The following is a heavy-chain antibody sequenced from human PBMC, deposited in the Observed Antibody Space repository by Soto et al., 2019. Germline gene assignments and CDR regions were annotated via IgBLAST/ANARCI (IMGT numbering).Heavy chain of an antibody. Sequence: SVKVSCKASGGTFSSYAISWVRQAPGQGLEWMGGIIPIFGTANYAQKFQGRVTITADKSTSTAYMELSSLRSEDTAVYYCARGQVVGELLYYYYYGMDVWGRGTTVTVSS. V-gene: IGHV1-69*06. J-gene: IGHJ6*02. CDR3: ARGQVVGELLYYYYYGMDV. CDR1: GGTFSSYA. CDR2: IIPIFGTA. D-gene: IGHD3-10*01.